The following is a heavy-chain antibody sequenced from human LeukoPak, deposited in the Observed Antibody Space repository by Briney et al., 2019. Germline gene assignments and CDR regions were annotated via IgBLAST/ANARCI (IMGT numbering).Heavy chain of an antibody. CDR3: APLTGY. D-gene: IGHD3-16*01. CDR1: GGSFSGYY. V-gene: IGHV3-23*01. Sequence: ETLSLTCAVYGGSFSGYYWSWIRQAPGKGLEWVSAISGSGGSTYYADSVKGRFTISRDNSKNTLYLQMNSLRAEDTAVYYCAPLTGYWGQGTLVTVSS. CDR2: ISGSGGST. J-gene: IGHJ4*02.